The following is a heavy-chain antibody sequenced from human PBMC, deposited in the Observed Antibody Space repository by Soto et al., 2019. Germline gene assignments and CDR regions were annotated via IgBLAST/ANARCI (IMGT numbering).Heavy chain of an antibody. CDR3: AKGVSQYTPLALFDY. D-gene: IGHD5-18*01. V-gene: IGHV3-23*01. CDR1: GFTFSSYA. J-gene: IGHJ4*02. Sequence: EVQLLESGGGLVRPGGSLRLSCGASGFTFSSYAMSWVRQAPGKGLEWVSTISGSDGRTYSTDSVKGRFTISRDNSRNTAYLQMNSLRVEDTAVYYCAKGVSQYTPLALFDYWGRGTLVTVSS. CDR2: ISGSDGRT.